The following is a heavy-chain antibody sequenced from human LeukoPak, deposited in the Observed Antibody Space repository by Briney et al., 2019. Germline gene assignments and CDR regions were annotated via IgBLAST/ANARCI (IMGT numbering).Heavy chain of an antibody. D-gene: IGHD3-3*01. J-gene: IGHJ3*02. Sequence: SETLSLTCAVYGGSFSGYYWSWIRQPPGKGLEWIGEINHSGSTNYNPSLKSRVTISVDTSKNQFSLKLSSVTAADTAVYYCARDFDFWDAFDIWGQGTMVTVSS. CDR2: INHSGST. CDR3: ARDFDFWDAFDI. V-gene: IGHV4-34*01. CDR1: GGSFSGYY.